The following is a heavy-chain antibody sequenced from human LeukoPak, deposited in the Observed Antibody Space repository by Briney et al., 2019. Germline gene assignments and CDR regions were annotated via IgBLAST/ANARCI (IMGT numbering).Heavy chain of an antibody. CDR1: GGPFSGYF. Sequence: SETLSLTCAVYGGPFSGYFWSWIRQPPGKGLEGIGEVNHCGSTSYNPSVKSRVTISRDPSQSQFPLHLAAVTAADTAVYYCAKVYSSSSRDAFDVWGQGTMVTVSS. D-gene: IGHD6-6*01. J-gene: IGHJ3*01. CDR3: AKVYSSSSRDAFDV. V-gene: IGHV4-34*01. CDR2: VNHCGST.